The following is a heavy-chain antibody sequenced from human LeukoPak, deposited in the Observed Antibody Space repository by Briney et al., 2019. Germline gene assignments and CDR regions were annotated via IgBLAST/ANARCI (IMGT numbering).Heavy chain of an antibody. J-gene: IGHJ4*02. V-gene: IGHV4-59*12. CDR2: IYYTGST. Sequence: PSETLSLTCTVSGGSISNNYWSWIRQTPGRGLEWIGYIYYTGSTNYSPSLESRVTMSVDMSENHISLKLTSVTAADTAVYYCAREGGFYRPLDYSGPGTLVIVSS. CDR3: AREGGFYRPLDY. CDR1: GGSISNNY. D-gene: IGHD2/OR15-2a*01.